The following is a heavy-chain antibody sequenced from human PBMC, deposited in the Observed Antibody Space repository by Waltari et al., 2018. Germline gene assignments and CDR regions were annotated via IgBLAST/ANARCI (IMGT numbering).Heavy chain of an antibody. Sequence: QVQLVESGGVVFQPGRSRRLSCAAAGFPFSRQAMHWVRQGPGKGLEWVAVISYDGSNKYYADSVKGRFTISRDNSKNTLYLQMNSLRAEDTAVYYCARDGPYSSGWLFDYWGQGTLVTVSS. CDR2: ISYDGSNK. CDR3: ARDGPYSSGWLFDY. J-gene: IGHJ4*02. D-gene: IGHD6-19*01. V-gene: IGHV3-30-3*01. CDR1: GFPFSRQA.